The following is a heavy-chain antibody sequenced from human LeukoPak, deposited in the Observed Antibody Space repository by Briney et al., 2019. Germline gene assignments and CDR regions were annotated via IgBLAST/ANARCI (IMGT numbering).Heavy chain of an antibody. CDR1: GGSFSGYY. CDR3: ASGSGSYYTPGD. D-gene: IGHD3-10*01. J-gene: IGHJ4*02. CDR2: INHSGST. Sequence: KPSETLSLTCAVYGGSFSGYYRSWIRQPPGKGLEWIGEINHSGSTNYNPSLKSRVTISVDTSKNQFSLKLSSVTAADTAVYYCASGSGSYYTPGDWGQGTLVTVSS. V-gene: IGHV4-34*01.